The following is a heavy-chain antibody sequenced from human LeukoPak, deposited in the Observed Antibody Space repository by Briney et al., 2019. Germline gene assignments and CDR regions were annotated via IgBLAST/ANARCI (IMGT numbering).Heavy chain of an antibody. V-gene: IGHV3-30*04. D-gene: IGHD4-17*01. CDR2: LSYDGSNK. CDR1: GFTFSNYA. Sequence: GGSLRLSCAASGFTFSNYAMHWVRQAPGKGLEWVAVLSYDGSNKNYADSVRGRFTISRDNSKNTLFLQMNSLRGEDTAVYYCARDDYGDYGLGFGYWGQGTLATVSS. J-gene: IGHJ4*02. CDR3: ARDDYGDYGLGFGY.